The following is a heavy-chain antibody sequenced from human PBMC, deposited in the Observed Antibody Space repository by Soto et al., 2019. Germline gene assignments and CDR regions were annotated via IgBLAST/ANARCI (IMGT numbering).Heavy chain of an antibody. CDR2: ISYDGSNK. V-gene: IGHV3-30-3*01. J-gene: IGHJ5*02. Sequence: PGGSLRLSCAASGFTFSSYAMHWVRHAPGKGLEWVAVISYDGSNKYYADSVKGRFTISRDNSKNTLYLQMNSLRAEDTAVYYCARERIAARGWFDPWGQGTLVTVSS. D-gene: IGHD6-6*01. CDR1: GFTFSSYA. CDR3: ARERIAARGWFDP.